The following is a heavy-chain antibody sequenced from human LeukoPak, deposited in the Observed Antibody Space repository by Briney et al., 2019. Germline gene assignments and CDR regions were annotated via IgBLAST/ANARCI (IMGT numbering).Heavy chain of an antibody. J-gene: IGHJ6*02. V-gene: IGHV3-30*18. CDR2: ISYDGSNK. CDR1: GFTFSSYG. CDR3: AKEGNYDFWSGYFNYYGMDV. Sequence: PGGSLRLSCAASGFTFSSYGMHWVRQAPGKGLEWVAVISYDGSNKYYADSVKGRFTISRDNSKNTLYLQMNSLRAEDTAVYYCAKEGNYDFWSGYFNYYGMDVWGQGTTVTVSS. D-gene: IGHD3-3*01.